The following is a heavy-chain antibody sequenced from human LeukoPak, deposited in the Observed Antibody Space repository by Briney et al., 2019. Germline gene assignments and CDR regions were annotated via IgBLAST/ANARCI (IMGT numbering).Heavy chain of an antibody. CDR1: GFTFSDQW. J-gene: IGHJ4*02. V-gene: IGHV3-74*03. D-gene: IGHD4/OR15-4a*01. Sequence: GGSLRLSCAASGFTFSDQWMHWVRQGPEKGLVWVSRMNGDGSSTAYADFVKGRFTISRDNARNTLSLQMNSLRIEDTAIYYCVKGAPFDYWGQGTLVAASS. CDR2: MNGDGSST. CDR3: VKGAPFDY.